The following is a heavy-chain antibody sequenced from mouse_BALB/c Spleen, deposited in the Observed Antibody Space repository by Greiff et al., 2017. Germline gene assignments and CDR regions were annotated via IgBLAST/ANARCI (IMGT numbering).Heavy chain of an antibody. V-gene: IGHV1S81*02. D-gene: IGHD4-1*01. J-gene: IGHJ4*01. CDR1: GYTFTSYY. CDR2: INPSNGGT. Sequence: QVQLQQSGAELVKPGASVKLSCKASGYTFTSYYMYWVKQRPGQGLEWIGGINPSNGGTNFNEKFKSKATLTVDKSSSTAYMQLSSLTSEDSAVYYCTRSNWDGAMDYWGQGTSVTVSS. CDR3: TRSNWDGAMDY.